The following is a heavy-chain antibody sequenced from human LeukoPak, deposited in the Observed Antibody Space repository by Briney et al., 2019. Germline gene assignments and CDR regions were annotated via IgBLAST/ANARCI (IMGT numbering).Heavy chain of an antibody. CDR3: ARDPGYYDSSGYYHYYSDY. D-gene: IGHD3-22*01. CDR1: GGTFSSYA. CDR2: IIPILGIA. Sequence: ASVKVSCKASGGTFSSYAISWVRQAPGQGLEWMGRIIPILGIANYAQEFQGRVTITADKSTSTAYMELSSLRSEDTAVYYCARDPGYYDSSGYYHYYSDYWGQGTLVTVSS. J-gene: IGHJ4*02. V-gene: IGHV1-69*04.